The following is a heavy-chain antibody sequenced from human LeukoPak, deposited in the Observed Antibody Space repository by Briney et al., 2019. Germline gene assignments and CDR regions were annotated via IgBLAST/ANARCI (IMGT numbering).Heavy chain of an antibody. Sequence: GGSLRLPCTGSGFTFGDYSMSWFRQAPGKGLEWVGFIRSKTYGGTTEYAASVIGRFTISRDDSKSIAYLLINSLKTEDTAVYYCARDYDFLTGSSDYWGQGTLVTVSS. D-gene: IGHD3-9*01. CDR1: GFTFGDYS. CDR3: ARDYDFLTGSSDY. V-gene: IGHV3-49*03. CDR2: IRSKTYGGTT. J-gene: IGHJ4*02.